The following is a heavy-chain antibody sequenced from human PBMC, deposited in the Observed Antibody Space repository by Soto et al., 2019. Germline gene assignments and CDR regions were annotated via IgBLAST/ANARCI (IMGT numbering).Heavy chain of an antibody. Sequence: SETLSLTCAVYGGSFSGYYWSWIRQPPGKGLEWIGEVNHSGSTNYNPSLKSRVTISVDTSKNQFSLKLSSVTAADTAVYYCARGSREQWLVLSYYGMDVWGQGTTVTVSS. CDR1: GGSFSGYY. V-gene: IGHV4-34*01. CDR3: ARGSREQWLVLSYYGMDV. D-gene: IGHD6-19*01. J-gene: IGHJ6*02. CDR2: VNHSGST.